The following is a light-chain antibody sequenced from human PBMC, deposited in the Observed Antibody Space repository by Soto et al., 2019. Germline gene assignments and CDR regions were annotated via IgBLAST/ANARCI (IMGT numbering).Light chain of an antibody. CDR2: GAS. CDR1: QRVSSK. Sequence: EIVMTHSPATLSVSPGEVATLSCRASQRVSSKLAWYQQKPGQAPRLLIYGASTRATGIPARFSGSGSGTEFTLTISSLQSEDVAVYYCQQRSNWWITFGQGTQLEIK. V-gene: IGKV3-15*01. J-gene: IGKJ5*01. CDR3: QQRSNWWIT.